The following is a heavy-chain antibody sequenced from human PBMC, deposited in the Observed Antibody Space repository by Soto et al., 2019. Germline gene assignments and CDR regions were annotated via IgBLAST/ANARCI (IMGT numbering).Heavy chain of an antibody. CDR2: INHSGST. Sequence: SETLSLTCAVYGGSFSGYYWSWIRQPPGKGLEWIGEINHSGSTNYNPSLKSRVTISVDTSKNQFSLKLSSVTAADTAVYYCARDHGAAAGDYYYYGMDVWGQGTTVTVSS. CDR3: ARDHGAAAGDYYYYGMDV. D-gene: IGHD6-13*01. J-gene: IGHJ6*02. CDR1: GGSFSGYY. V-gene: IGHV4-34*01.